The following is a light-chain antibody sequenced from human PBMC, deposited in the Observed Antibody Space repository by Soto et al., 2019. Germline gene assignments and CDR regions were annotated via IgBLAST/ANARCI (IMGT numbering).Light chain of an antibody. Sequence: VLTQPPSVSGAPGQRVTISCTGSSSNIGAGYDVHWYQQFPGTAPKLLIYVNSNRPSGVPDRFSGSKSGTSASLAITGLQAEDEADYYCQSYDSSLSGYVFGTGTKLTVL. CDR2: VNS. V-gene: IGLV1-40*01. CDR3: QSYDSSLSGYV. CDR1: SSNIGAGYD. J-gene: IGLJ1*01.